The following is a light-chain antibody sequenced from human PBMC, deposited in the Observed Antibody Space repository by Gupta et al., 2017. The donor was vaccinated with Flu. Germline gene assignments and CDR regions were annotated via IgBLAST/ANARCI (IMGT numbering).Light chain of an antibody. CDR2: DAA. CDR3: QQRKKRPPLT. J-gene: IGKJ4*02. Sequence: ERATLTCRASQSVRSYLVWYQKKPGDAPTILIYDAAARHTGGPARFIGSGSGADDTLTISSLEQDDVGVDYCQQRKKRPPLTFGQGTKVEIK. V-gene: IGKV3-11*01. CDR1: QSVRSY.